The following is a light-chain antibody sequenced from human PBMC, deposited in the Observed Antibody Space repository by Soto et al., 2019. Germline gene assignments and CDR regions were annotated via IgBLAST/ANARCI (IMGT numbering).Light chain of an antibody. J-gene: IGKJ3*01. CDR2: GAS. V-gene: IGKV3-15*01. Sequence: EIVMTQSPATLSVSPGERATLSCRASQSVSSNLAWYKQKPGQAPRLLIYGASTRATGIPARFSGSGSGTEYTRAISSLQSEGCAVYYCQQYNSWPPFTFGPRTKVDIK. CDR1: QSVSSN. CDR3: QQYNSWPPFT.